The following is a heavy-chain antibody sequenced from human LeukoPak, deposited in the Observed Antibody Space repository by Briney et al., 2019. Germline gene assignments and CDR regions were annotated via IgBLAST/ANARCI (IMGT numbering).Heavy chain of an antibody. V-gene: IGHV1-18*01. Sequence: ASVKVSCKASGYTFTSYGISWVRQAPGQGLEWMGWISAYNGNTNYAQKLQGRVTMTTDTSTSTAYMELRSLRSDDTAVYYCARAPSGYDFWSGYFYYGMDVWGQGTTVTVSS. CDR1: GYTFTSYG. CDR2: ISAYNGNT. D-gene: IGHD3-3*01. J-gene: IGHJ6*02. CDR3: ARAPSGYDFWSGYFYYGMDV.